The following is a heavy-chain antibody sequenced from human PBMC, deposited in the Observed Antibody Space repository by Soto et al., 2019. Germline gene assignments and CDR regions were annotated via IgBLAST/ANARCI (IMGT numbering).Heavy chain of an antibody. D-gene: IGHD3-22*01. J-gene: IGHJ3*02. V-gene: IGHV1-18*01. CDR1: GYTFTSYG. CDR3: ARENYDSSGYYYTNDAFDI. Sequence: RASVKVSCKASGYTFTSYGISWVRQAPGQGLEWMGWISAYNGNTNYAQKLQGRVTMTTDTSTSTAYMELRSLRSDDTAVYYCARENYDSSGYYYTNDAFDIWGQGTMVTVSS. CDR2: ISAYNGNT.